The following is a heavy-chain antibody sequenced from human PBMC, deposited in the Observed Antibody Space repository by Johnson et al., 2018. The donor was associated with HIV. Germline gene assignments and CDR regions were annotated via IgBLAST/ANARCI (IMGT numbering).Heavy chain of an antibody. Sequence: VQLVESGGGLIRPGGSLRLSCAASGFTVSAYYMSWVRQAPGKGLEWVSRINSDGSTTSYTDSVKGRFTVSRDISKNTLYLQMNSLRAEDTAVYYCARQGARPQWDAFDIWGQGTMVTVSS. CDR2: INSDGSTT. V-gene: IGHV3-66*04. CDR1: GFTVSAYY. CDR3: ARQGARPQWDAFDI. J-gene: IGHJ3*02. D-gene: IGHD2-8*01.